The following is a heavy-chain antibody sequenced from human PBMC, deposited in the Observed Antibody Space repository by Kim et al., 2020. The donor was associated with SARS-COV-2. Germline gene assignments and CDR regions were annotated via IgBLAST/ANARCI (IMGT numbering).Heavy chain of an antibody. CDR2: IIPIFGIA. CDR3: ARGPDSSGYTIYYYYMDV. V-gene: IGHV1-69*04. Sequence: SVKVSCKASGGTFSSYAISWVLQAPGQGLEWMGRIIPIFGIANYAQKFQGRVTITADKSTSTAYMELSSLRSEDTAVYYCARGPDSSGYTIYYYYMDVWGKGTTVTVSS. J-gene: IGHJ6*03. CDR1: GGTFSSYA. D-gene: IGHD3-22*01.